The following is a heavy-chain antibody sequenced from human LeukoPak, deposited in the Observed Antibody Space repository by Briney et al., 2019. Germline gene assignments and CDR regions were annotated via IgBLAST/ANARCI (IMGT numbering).Heavy chain of an antibody. J-gene: IGHJ4*02. CDR1: GFTFSSYE. Sequence: GGSLRLSCAASGFTFSSYEMNWVRQAPGKGLEWVSYISSSGSTIYYADSVKGRFTISRDNSKNTLSLQMNNLTAEDTAIYYCAKATGTLTNWDQGTLVTVSS. CDR3: AKATGTLTN. V-gene: IGHV3-48*03. CDR2: ISSSGSTI. D-gene: IGHD1-1*01.